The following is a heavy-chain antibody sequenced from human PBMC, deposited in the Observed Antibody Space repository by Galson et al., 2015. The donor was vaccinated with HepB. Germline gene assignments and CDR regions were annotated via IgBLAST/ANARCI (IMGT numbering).Heavy chain of an antibody. V-gene: IGHV3-23*01. CDR2: ISGSGGST. CDR1: GFTFSSYA. CDR3: AKEGRMKDFWSGYYTEDDAFDI. D-gene: IGHD3-3*01. J-gene: IGHJ3*02. Sequence: SLRLSCAASGFTFSSYAMRWVRQAPGKGLEWVSAISGSGGSTYYADSVKGRFTISRDNSKNTLYLQMNSLRAEDTAVYYCAKEGRMKDFWSGYYTEDDAFDIWGQGTMVTVSS.